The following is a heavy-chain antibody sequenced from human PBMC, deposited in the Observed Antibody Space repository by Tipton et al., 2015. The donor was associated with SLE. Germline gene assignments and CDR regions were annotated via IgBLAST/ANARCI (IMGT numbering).Heavy chain of an antibody. Sequence: LRLSCTVSGGSISSHYWSWIRQPPGKGLEWIGYIYNSGSGNYNPSLNSRVTISVDTSKNQFSLKLSSVSAADTAVYYCARSDYYDSSGYYSYAFDIWGQGTMVTVSS. CDR3: ARSDYYDSSGYYSYAFDI. V-gene: IGHV4-59*11. J-gene: IGHJ3*02. CDR2: IYNSGSG. CDR1: GGSISSHY. D-gene: IGHD3-22*01.